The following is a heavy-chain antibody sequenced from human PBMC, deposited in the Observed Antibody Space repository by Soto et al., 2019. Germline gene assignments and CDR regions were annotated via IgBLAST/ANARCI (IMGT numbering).Heavy chain of an antibody. Sequence: GGSLRLSCAASGFTFSSYWMSWVRQAPGKGLEWVANIKQDGSEKYYLDSVKGRFTISRDNAKNSLYLQMNSLRAEDTAVYYCARGVPYYYDSSGYYYCFDYWGQGTLVTVSS. CDR2: IKQDGSEK. J-gene: IGHJ4*02. D-gene: IGHD3-22*01. CDR1: GFTFSSYW. V-gene: IGHV3-7*01. CDR3: ARGVPYYYDSSGYYYCFDY.